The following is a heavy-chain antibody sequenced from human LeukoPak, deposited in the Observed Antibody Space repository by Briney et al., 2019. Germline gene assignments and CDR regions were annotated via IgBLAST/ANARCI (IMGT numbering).Heavy chain of an antibody. Sequence: TSETLSLTCTVSGGSISSYYWSWIRQPPGKGLEWIGYIYYSGSTNYNPSLKSRVTISVDTSKNQFSLKLSSVTAADTAVYYCARHIPYDILTGYGPYYYGMDVWGQGTTVTVSS. J-gene: IGHJ6*02. CDR1: GGSISSYY. CDR3: ARHIPYDILTGYGPYYYGMDV. V-gene: IGHV4-59*08. CDR2: IYYSGST. D-gene: IGHD3-9*01.